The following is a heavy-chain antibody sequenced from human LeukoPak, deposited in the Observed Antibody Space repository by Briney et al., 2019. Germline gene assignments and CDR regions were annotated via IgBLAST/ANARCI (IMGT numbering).Heavy chain of an antibody. CDR3: ATQGQQLAYYMDV. CDR1: GFTFSSYA. CDR2: ISYDGSNK. J-gene: IGHJ6*03. Sequence: GRSLRLSCAAPGFTFSSYAMHWVRQAPGKGLEWVAVISYDGSNKYYADSVKGRFTISRDNAKNSLYLQMNSLRAEDTAVYYCATQGQQLAYYMDVWGKGTTVTVSS. V-gene: IGHV3-30*04. D-gene: IGHD6-13*01.